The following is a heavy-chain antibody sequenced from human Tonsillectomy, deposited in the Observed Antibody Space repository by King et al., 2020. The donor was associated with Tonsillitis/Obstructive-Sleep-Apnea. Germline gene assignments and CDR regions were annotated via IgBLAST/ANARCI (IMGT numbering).Heavy chain of an antibody. CDR3: ARREDYDFCSGPQRGWFDP. CDR1: GGSISSSRFY. CDR2: IYYTGNS. V-gene: IGHV4-39*01. J-gene: IGHJ5*02. Sequence: QLQESGPGLVKPSENLSLTCIVSGGSISSSRFYGGWIRQPPGKGLEWIGNIYYTGNSHYNPSLKSRLTISVDTSSNQISLKLSSVTAADTAVYDCARREDYDFCSGPQRGWFDPWGQGTLVTVSS. D-gene: IGHD3-3*01.